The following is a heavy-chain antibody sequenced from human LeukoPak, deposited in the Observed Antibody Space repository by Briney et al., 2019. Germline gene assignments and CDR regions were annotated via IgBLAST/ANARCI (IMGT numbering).Heavy chain of an antibody. D-gene: IGHD2/OR15-2a*01. CDR1: GFTFNNYA. V-gene: IGHV3-23*01. CDR2: ISSSGDST. Sequence: GGSLRLSCAASGFTFNNYAMSWVRQAPGKGLEWVSAISSSGDSTYYADSVKGRFTISRDNSKNTLYLQMNGLRAEDTAIYYCAKDDGNNAKLLLDYWGQGTLVTVSS. J-gene: IGHJ4*02. CDR3: AKDDGNNAKLLLDY.